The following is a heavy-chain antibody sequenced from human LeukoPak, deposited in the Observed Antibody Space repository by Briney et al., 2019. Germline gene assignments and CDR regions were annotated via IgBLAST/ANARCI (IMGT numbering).Heavy chain of an antibody. Sequence: SETLSLTCAVSGGSISSSSYYWGWIRQPPGKGLEWVGSIYYSGSTYYNPSLKSRVTISVDTSKNQFSLKLSSVTAADTAVYYCARLYSDSTYYFDYWGQGTLVTVSS. D-gene: IGHD6-13*01. CDR3: ARLYSDSTYYFDY. CDR1: GGSISSSSYY. CDR2: IYYSGST. J-gene: IGHJ4*02. V-gene: IGHV4-39*07.